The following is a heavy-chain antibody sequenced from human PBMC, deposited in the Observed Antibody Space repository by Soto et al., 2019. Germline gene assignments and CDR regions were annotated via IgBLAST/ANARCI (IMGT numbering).Heavy chain of an antibody. CDR3: ARVARRDAFDI. J-gene: IGHJ3*02. CDR2: IIPIFGTA. V-gene: IGHV1-69*13. Sequence: SVEVSCKGSGGTFSSYPISWVLQAPGQGLEWMGGIIPIFGTANYAQKFQGRVTITADESTSTAYMELSSLRSEDTAVYYCARVARRDAFDIWGQGTMVTVSS. CDR1: GGTFSSYP.